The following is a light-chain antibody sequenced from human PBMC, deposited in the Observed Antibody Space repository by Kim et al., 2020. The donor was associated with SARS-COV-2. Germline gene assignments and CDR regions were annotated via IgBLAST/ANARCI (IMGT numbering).Light chain of an antibody. CDR3: QQYNNWPLT. Sequence: EIVLTQSPATLSLSPGERATLSCRASQSVSRYLAWYQQKPGQAPRLLIYGASNRATGIPARFSGSGSGTDFTLTISSLEPEDFAVYYCQQYNNWPLTFGGGTQVDIK. CDR2: GAS. CDR1: QSVSRY. J-gene: IGKJ4*01. V-gene: IGKV3-11*01.